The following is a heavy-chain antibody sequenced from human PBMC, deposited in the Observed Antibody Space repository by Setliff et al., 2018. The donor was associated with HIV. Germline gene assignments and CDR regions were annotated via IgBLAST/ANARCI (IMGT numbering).Heavy chain of an antibody. CDR1: GFTFSDFW. J-gene: IGHJ1*01. V-gene: IGHV3-7*01. D-gene: IGHD6-19*01. CDR2: ISPDGNRN. CDR3: AKDGSGWSQH. Sequence: GGSLRLSCAASGFTFSDFWMYWVRQAPGKGLEWVASISPDGNRNHCVGSVRGRFTVSRDNAKSSLYLQMSSLRTEDMAVYYCAKDGSGWSQHWGQGTRVTVSS.